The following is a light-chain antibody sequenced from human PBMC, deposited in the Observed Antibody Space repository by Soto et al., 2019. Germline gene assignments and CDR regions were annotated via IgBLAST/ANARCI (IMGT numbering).Light chain of an antibody. CDR3: QQRSNWPPK. Sequence: ESVLTQSPATLSLSPGEIATLSCRASQSVSSYLAWYQQKPGQAPRLLIYDASNRATGITARFSGSGSGTDFTLTISSLEPEDFAVYYCQQRSNWPPKFGQGTKVDI. CDR2: DAS. J-gene: IGKJ1*01. CDR1: QSVSSY. V-gene: IGKV3-11*01.